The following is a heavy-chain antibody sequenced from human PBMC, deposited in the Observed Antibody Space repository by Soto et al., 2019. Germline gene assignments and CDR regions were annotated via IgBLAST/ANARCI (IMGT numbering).Heavy chain of an antibody. D-gene: IGHD5-12*01. CDR1: GFTCSDYY. CDR2: IKNKANSYTT. CDR3: STKINILATRSDY. Sequence: GGSLRLSCAASGFTCSDYYMDWVRLVPGKGLEWVGRIKNKANSYTTQYAAAVKGRFTISRDDSKNSLYLQMDSLKTEDTAVYFCSTKINILATRSDYWGQGSLDPVSS. J-gene: IGHJ4*02. V-gene: IGHV3-72*01.